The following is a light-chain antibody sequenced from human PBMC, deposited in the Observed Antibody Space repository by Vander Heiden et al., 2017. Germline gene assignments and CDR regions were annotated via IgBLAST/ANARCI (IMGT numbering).Light chain of an antibody. CDR3: ATWDSSLTAAV. Sequence: QSVLQQPPSVSAAPGQKVSIYCSGSSANIGNKGVSWYQQLPGTAPKLLIYGDNRRPSGIPDRFSGSKSGTSATLGITGLQTGDEADYYCATWDSSLTAAVFGGGTKLTVL. V-gene: IGLV1-51*01. CDR2: GDN. CDR1: SANIGNKG. J-gene: IGLJ2*01.